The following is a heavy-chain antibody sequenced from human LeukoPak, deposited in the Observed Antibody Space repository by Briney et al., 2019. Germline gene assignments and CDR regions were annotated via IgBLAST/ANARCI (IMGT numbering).Heavy chain of an antibody. D-gene: IGHD6-6*01. Sequence: GGSLRLSCAASGFTFNNYAMSWVRQAPGKGLEWVSAISSGGGGSTYHTDSVKGRFTISRDNSKNTLSLQMNSLRAEDTAVYYCAKGSAAARPYYFDYWGQGTLVTVSS. CDR3: AKGSAAARPYYFDY. CDR1: GFTFNNYA. V-gene: IGHV3-23*01. CDR2: ISSGGGGST. J-gene: IGHJ4*02.